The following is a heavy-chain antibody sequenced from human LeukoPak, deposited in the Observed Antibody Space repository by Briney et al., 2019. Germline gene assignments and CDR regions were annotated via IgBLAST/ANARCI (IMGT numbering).Heavy chain of an antibody. V-gene: IGHV3-7*01. CDR3: ARNVGGSLDY. D-gene: IGHD1-26*01. CDR1: GFTFSTYW. CDR2: IKGDESAR. Sequence: PGGSLRLSCAASGFTFSTYWMAWVCQAPRKGLEWVANIKGDESARHQADSVKGRFTISRDNAQNSVYLQMSSLRGEDTAVYYCARNVGGSLDYWGQGTLVTVSS. J-gene: IGHJ4*02.